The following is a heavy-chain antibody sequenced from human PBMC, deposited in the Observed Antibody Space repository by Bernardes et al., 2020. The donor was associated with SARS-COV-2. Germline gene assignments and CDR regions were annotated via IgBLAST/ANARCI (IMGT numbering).Heavy chain of an antibody. D-gene: IGHD2-2*01. CDR2: INDRGIT. V-gene: IGHV4-59*01. CDR3: ARDLIVVFPTATYYGLDV. Sequence: SETLSLTCTVSSGSISSYYWSWIRQSPGKGLEWIGYINDRGITNYNPSLKSRVSMSVDTSKNQLSLTLTSVTAADTAVYYCARDLIVVFPTATYYGLDVWGQGTTVTVSS. CDR1: SGSISSYY. J-gene: IGHJ6*02.